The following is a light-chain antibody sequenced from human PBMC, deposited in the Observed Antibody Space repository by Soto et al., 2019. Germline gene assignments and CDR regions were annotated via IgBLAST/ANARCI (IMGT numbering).Light chain of an antibody. CDR3: CSAADSIARV. Sequence: QSALAQPRSVSGSPGQSVTISCTRTSSDAGAFGFVSWFQQHPGKAPKLIMYYTSERPSGVPDRFSGSKSGNTVSLTISGLQAEDEPDYFCCSAADSIARVFGGGTQLTVL. J-gene: IGLJ3*02. V-gene: IGLV2-11*01. CDR2: YTS. CDR1: SSDAGAFGF.